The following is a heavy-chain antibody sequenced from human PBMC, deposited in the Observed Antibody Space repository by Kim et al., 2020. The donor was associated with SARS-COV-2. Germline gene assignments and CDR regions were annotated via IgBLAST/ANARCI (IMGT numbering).Heavy chain of an antibody. CDR1: GGSISSGGYY. V-gene: IGHV4-31*03. CDR3: ARGGYYYDSSGYYSFDY. D-gene: IGHD3-22*01. CDR2: IYYSGST. Sequence: SETLSLTCTVSGGSISSGGYYWSWIRQHPGKGLEWIGYIYYSGSTYYNPSLKSRVTISVDTSKNQFSLKLSSVTAADTAVYYCARGGYYYDSSGYYSFDYWGQGTLVTVSS. J-gene: IGHJ4*02.